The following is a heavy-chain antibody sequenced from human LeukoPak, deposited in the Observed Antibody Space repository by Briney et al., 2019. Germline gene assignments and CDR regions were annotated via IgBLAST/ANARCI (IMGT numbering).Heavy chain of an antibody. V-gene: IGHV3-33*01. CDR1: GFTFSSYG. CDR3: ARDRAVWFGELLAPALDY. D-gene: IGHD3-10*01. J-gene: IGHJ4*02. CDR2: IWYDGSNK. Sequence: GRSLRLSCAASGFTFSSYGMHWVRQAPGKGLEWVAVIWYDGSNKYYADSVKGRFTISRDNSKNTLYLQMNSLRAEDTAVYFCARDRAVWFGELLAPALDYWGQGTLVTVSS.